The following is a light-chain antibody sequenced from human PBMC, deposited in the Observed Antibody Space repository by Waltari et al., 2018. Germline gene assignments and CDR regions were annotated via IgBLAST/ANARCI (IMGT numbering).Light chain of an antibody. V-gene: IGLV2-14*01. CDR3: SAYRGSSALV. CDR1: SSDVGAYNY. CDR2: EVS. J-gene: IGLJ1*01. Sequence: QSALTQPASVSGSPAQSITISCTGTSSDVGAYNYVSWFQQHPGKAPKLLIYEVSNRPSGVSSLFSGSRSGNTASLTISGLQSEDEADYYCSAYRGSSALVFGTGTKVTVL.